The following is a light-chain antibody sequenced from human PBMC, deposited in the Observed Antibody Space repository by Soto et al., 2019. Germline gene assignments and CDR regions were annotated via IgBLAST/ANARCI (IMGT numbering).Light chain of an antibody. CDR2: LGS. Sequence: DIVMTQSPLSLPVTPGEPASISCRSSQSLLHSSGYNYLDWYLQKPGQSPQLLIYLGSYRASGVPDRLSGSGSGPDFTLKISRVEAEDVGVYYSMQALQNPWTFGQGTKVEIK. V-gene: IGKV2-28*01. J-gene: IGKJ1*01. CDR1: QSLLHSSGYNY. CDR3: MQALQNPWT.